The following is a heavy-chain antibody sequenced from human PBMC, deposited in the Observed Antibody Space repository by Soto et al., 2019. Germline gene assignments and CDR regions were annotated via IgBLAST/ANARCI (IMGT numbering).Heavy chain of an antibody. CDR2: IIPIFGTA. V-gene: IGHV1-69*13. CDR3: ASFHYDILTGYTLDV. D-gene: IGHD3-9*01. Sequence: GASVKVSCKASGGTFSSYAISWVRQAPGQGLEWMGGIIPIFGTASYAQKFQGRVTITADESTSTAYMELSSLRSEDTAVYYCASFHYDILTGYTLDVWGQGTTVTVSS. CDR1: GGTFSSYA. J-gene: IGHJ6*02.